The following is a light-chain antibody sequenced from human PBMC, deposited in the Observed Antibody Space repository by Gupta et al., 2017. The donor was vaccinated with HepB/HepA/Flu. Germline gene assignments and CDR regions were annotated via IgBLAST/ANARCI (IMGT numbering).Light chain of an antibody. CDR2: VNSDGSH. V-gene: IGLV4-69*01. CDR3: QTWDTGAVV. CDR1: SGHITYA. Sequence: QLVLTQSPSASASLGASVKLTCTLSSGHITYAIAWHQQQPERGPRYLMKVNSDGSHSKGDGTPDRFSGSSSGTERHLTISSLQSEDEDDYYWQTWDTGAVVFGGGTKLTVL. J-gene: IGLJ2*01.